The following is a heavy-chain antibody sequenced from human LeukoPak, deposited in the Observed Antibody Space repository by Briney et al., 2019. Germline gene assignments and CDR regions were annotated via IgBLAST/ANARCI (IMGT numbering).Heavy chain of an antibody. Sequence: PGGSLRLSCAASGFTFSSYAMHWVRQAPGKGLEWVAVISYDGSNKYYADSVKGRFTISRDNSKNTLYLQMNSPRAEDTAVYYCAGELDYYGMDVWGQGTTVTVSS. V-gene: IGHV3-30-3*01. CDR1: GFTFSSYA. D-gene: IGHD1-1*01. J-gene: IGHJ6*02. CDR3: AGELDYYGMDV. CDR2: ISYDGSNK.